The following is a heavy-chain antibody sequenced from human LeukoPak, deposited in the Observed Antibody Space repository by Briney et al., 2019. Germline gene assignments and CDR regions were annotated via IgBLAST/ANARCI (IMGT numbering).Heavy chain of an antibody. Sequence: SETLSLTCTVSGGSISSGGYYWSWIRQHPGKGLEWIGYIYYSGSTYYNPSLKSRVTISVDTSKNQFSLKLSSLTAADTAVYYCSGGDGYKNSYWGQGTLVTVSS. J-gene: IGHJ4*02. CDR3: SGGDGYKNSY. CDR2: IYYSGST. CDR1: GGSISSGGYY. V-gene: IGHV4-31*03. D-gene: IGHD5-24*01.